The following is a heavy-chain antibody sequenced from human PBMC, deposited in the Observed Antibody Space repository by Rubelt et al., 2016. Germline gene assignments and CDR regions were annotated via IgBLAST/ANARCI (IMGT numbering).Heavy chain of an antibody. CDR1: GGSISSSSYY. V-gene: IGHV4-39*07. J-gene: IGHJ3*02. D-gene: IGHD3-10*01. CDR2: IYHSGST. Sequence: QLQLQESGPGLVKPSETLSLTCTVSGGSISSSSYYRGWIRQPPGKGLEWIGEIYHSGSTNYNPSLKSRVTISVDKSKNQFSLKLSSVTAADTAVYYCARDRGVPGESDAFDIWGQGTMVTVSS. CDR3: ARDRGVPGESDAFDI.